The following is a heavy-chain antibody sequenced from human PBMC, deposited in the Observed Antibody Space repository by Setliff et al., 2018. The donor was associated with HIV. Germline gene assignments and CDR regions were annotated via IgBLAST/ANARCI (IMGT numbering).Heavy chain of an antibody. V-gene: IGHV1-2*02. J-gene: IGHJ4*02. CDR2: INPNSGAT. CDR3: AAHDYGDWYYFDY. CDR1: GYIFTGYP. Sequence: ASVKVSCKASGYIFTGYPLHWVRQAPGQGLEWMGWINPNSGATKYAQKFEGRVTMTRDTSDSTAHMELNRLRSDDTAVYYCAAHDYGDWYYFDYWGQGTLVTVSS. D-gene: IGHD4-17*01.